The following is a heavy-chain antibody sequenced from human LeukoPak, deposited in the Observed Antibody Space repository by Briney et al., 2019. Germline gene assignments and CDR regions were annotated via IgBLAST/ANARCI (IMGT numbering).Heavy chain of an antibody. CDR3: ARMGDDY. Sequence: GGSLSLSCAASGFTFKNYWMTWVRQAPGKGLEWVANIKEDGSQKYYVDSVKGRFTISRDNAQNSLFLQMNSLRAEDTALYYCARMGDDYWGQGTLVTVSS. J-gene: IGHJ4*02. CDR2: IKEDGSQK. D-gene: IGHD3-16*01. CDR1: GFTFKNYW. V-gene: IGHV3-7*01.